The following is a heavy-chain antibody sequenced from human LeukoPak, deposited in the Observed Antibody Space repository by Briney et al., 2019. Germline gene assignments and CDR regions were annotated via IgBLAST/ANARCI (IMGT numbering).Heavy chain of an antibody. V-gene: IGHV3-23*01. CDR1: SGSISSYY. Sequence: ETLSLTCTVSSGSISSYYWSWIRQPLGKGLEWVSAISGNGNTFYADSVKGRFTISRDNSKNTLYLQLNNLRAEDTAIYYCAKDIPISGSYFHWGQGTLVTVSS. J-gene: IGHJ4*02. CDR2: ISGNGNT. CDR3: AKDIPISGSYFH. D-gene: IGHD3-10*01.